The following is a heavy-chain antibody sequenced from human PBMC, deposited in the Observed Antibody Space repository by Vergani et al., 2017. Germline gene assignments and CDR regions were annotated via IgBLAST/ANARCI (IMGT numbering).Heavy chain of an antibody. D-gene: IGHD3-22*01. Sequence: QVQLQESGPGLVKTPGTLSHTCAVSRGSISSSTWWSWVGQPPGKGLAWIGEIYHSGSTNYNPSVKSRVTISVDKSKNQFSLKLSSVTAADTAVYYCASCDNCDSSGPDAFDIWGQGTMVTVSS. V-gene: IGHV4-4*03. CDR1: RGSISSSTW. J-gene: IGHJ3*02. CDR3: ASCDNCDSSGPDAFDI. CDR2: IYHSGST.